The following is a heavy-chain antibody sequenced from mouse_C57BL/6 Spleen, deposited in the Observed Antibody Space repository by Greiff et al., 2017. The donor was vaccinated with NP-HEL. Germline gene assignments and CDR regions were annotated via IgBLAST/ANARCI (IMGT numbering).Heavy chain of an antibody. J-gene: IGHJ2*01. Sequence: QVQLKQSGAELARPGASVKLSCKASGYTFTSYGISWVKQRTGQGLEWIGEIYPRSGHTYYNEKFKGKATLTADKSSSPAYMELRSLTSEDSAVYFCATITTVKTDYWGQGTTLTVSS. CDR1: GYTFTSYG. CDR2: IYPRSGHT. CDR3: ATITTVKTDY. V-gene: IGHV1-81*01. D-gene: IGHD1-1*01.